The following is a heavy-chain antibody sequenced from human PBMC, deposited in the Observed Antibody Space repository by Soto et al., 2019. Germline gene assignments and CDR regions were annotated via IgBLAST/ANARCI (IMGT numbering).Heavy chain of an antibody. CDR3: AKDPITMIVVVPAVSDY. V-gene: IGHV3-23*01. J-gene: IGHJ4*02. Sequence: GGSLRLSCAASGFTFSSYAMSWVRQAPGKGLEWVSAISGSGGSTYYADSVKGRFTISRDNSKNTLYLQMNSLRAEDTAVYYCAKDPITMIVVVPAVSDYWGQGTLVTVSS. CDR2: ISGSGGST. CDR1: GFTFSSYA. D-gene: IGHD3-22*01.